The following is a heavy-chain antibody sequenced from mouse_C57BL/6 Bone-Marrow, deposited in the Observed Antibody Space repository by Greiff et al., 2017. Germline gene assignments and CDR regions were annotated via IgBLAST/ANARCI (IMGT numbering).Heavy chain of an antibody. J-gene: IGHJ1*03. CDR3: ARLEFDGSSGDWYFDV. V-gene: IGHV1-85*01. CDR2: IYPRDGST. Sequence: VQLQQSGPELVKPGASVKLSCKASGYTFTSYDINWVKQRPGQGLEWIGWIYPRDGSTKYNEKLKGKATLTVDTSSSTPYVELHSLTSVDSAVYFCARLEFDGSSGDWYFDVWGTGATVTVSS. CDR1: GYTFTSYD. D-gene: IGHD1-1*01.